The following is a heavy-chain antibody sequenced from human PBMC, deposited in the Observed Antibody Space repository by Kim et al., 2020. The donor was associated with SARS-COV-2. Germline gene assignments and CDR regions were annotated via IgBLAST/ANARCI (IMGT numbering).Heavy chain of an antibody. CDR3: ARPRLPSCPATSSYSLSH. CDR1: GHNFTKYW. D-gene: IGHD1-26*01. CDR2: IWPGYSDT. Sequence: GESLKISCKYSGHNFTKYWISWVRQKPEKGLEWMGVIWPGYSDTTYSQSFQVRVTFSVDPSTSTAFLQWSSLNASDTAIHYCARPRLPSCPATSSYSLSHWGQGTRVIVSS. J-gene: IGHJ4*02. V-gene: IGHV5-51*01.